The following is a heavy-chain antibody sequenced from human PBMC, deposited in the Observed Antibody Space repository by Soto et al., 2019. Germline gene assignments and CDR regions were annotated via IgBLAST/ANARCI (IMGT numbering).Heavy chain of an antibody. CDR2: ISYDGSNK. Sequence: GGSLRLSCAASGFTFSSYGMHWVRQAPGKGLEWVAVISYDGSNKYYADSVKGRFTISGDNSKNTLYLQMNSLRAEDTAVYYCAKDSYYDSSGSLGAFDIWGQGTMVTVSS. V-gene: IGHV3-30*18. D-gene: IGHD3-22*01. J-gene: IGHJ3*02. CDR1: GFTFSSYG. CDR3: AKDSYYDSSGSLGAFDI.